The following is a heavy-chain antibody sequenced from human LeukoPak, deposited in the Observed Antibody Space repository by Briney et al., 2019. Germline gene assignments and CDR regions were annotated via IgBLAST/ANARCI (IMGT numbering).Heavy chain of an antibody. CDR2: TYYRSKWYY. CDR3: ARGGGSYYFAFDV. J-gene: IGHJ3*01. D-gene: IGHD1-26*01. CDR1: GGSVASNTEA. V-gene: IGHV6-1*01. Sequence: SQTLSLTCAISGGSVASNTEAWNWIRQSPSRCLDWLGRTYYRSKWYYNYAPSVRSRVSINPDTSKNQFSLQLNSVTPEDTAVYYCARGGGSYYFAFDVWGHGTLVTVSS.